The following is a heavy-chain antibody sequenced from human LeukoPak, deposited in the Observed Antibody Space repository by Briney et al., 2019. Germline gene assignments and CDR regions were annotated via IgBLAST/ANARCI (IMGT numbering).Heavy chain of an antibody. CDR1: GFTFSSYA. J-gene: IGHJ4*02. CDR2: ISGSGGST. CDR3: AKEVVEYYYGSGSLDY. D-gene: IGHD3-10*01. Sequence: PGGSLRLSCAASGFTFSSYAMSWARQAPGKGLEWVSAISGSGGSTYYADSVKGRFTISRDNSKNTLYLQMNSLRAEDTAVYYCAKEVVEYYYGSGSLDYWGQRTLVTVSS. V-gene: IGHV3-23*01.